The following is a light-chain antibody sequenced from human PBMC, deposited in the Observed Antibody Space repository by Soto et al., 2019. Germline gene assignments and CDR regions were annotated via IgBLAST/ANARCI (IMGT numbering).Light chain of an antibody. V-gene: IGLV7-46*01. CDR3: LLSYRGDYV. Sequence: VVTQEPSVTVSPGGTVTLTCGSTTGAVTTGHYPYWFQQKAGQAPRTLIYDTANKFAWTPVRFSGSLLGGKAALTLSGAQPEDEAEYYRLLSYRGDYVFGPGTKVTVL. CDR2: DTA. J-gene: IGLJ1*01. CDR1: TGAVTTGHY.